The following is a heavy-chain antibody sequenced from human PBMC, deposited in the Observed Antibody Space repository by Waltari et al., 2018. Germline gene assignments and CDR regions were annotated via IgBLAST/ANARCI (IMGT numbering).Heavy chain of an antibody. CDR1: GFTFVHNG. CDR2: ISGGGRAK. Sequence: ELQLVESGGGVVQPGGSLRLACAASGFTFVHNGLNGVRQAPGKGLEWVSFISGGGRAKNYADSVKGRFTISRDNARNSLFLQMDSLRAEDTAVYYCARLPHDSQPGPWGQGTLVTVSS. V-gene: IGHV3-48*03. D-gene: IGHD1-1*01. CDR3: ARLPHDSQPGP. J-gene: IGHJ5*02.